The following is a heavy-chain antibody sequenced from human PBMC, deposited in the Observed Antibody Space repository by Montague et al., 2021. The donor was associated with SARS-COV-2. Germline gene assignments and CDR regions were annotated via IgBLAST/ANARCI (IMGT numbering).Heavy chain of an antibody. CDR2: TYYRSKWYN. CDR1: GDSVSSNIAA. CDR3: TQERGPGRTTWHYYDY. D-gene: IGHD1-14*01. V-gene: IGHV6-1*01. J-gene: IGHJ4*02. Sequence: CAISGDSVSSNIAAWNWNRQSPSRGLEWLGSTYYRSKWYNDYAVSVRSRITISPDTSKNQFSLQLNSVTPEDTAVYCCTQERGPGRTTWHYYDYWGQGTLVTVSS.